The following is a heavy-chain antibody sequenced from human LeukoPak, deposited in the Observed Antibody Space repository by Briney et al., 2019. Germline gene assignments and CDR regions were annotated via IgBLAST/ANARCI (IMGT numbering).Heavy chain of an antibody. CDR3: ARGRGYSYGSNDAFDI. D-gene: IGHD5-18*01. V-gene: IGHV1-2*02. Sequence: ASVKVSCKASGYTFTGYYMHWVRQAPGQGLEWMGWINPNSGGTNYAQKFQGRVTMTRDTSISTAYMELSRLRSDDTAVYYCARGRGYSYGSNDAFDIWGQGTMVTVSS. J-gene: IGHJ3*02. CDR1: GYTFTGYY. CDR2: INPNSGGT.